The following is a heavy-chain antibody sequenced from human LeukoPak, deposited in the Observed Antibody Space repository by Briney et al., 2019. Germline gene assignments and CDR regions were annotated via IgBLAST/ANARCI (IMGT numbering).Heavy chain of an antibody. Sequence: PRGSLRLSCAASGFTFSSYAMGWVRQAPGKGLEWVSAISGSGGSTYYADSMKGRFTISRDNSKNTLYLQMNSLRAEDTAVYYCAKDGSGYDFNNWFDPWGQGTLVTVSS. CDR2: ISGSGGST. J-gene: IGHJ5*02. D-gene: IGHD5-12*01. CDR1: GFTFSSYA. V-gene: IGHV3-23*01. CDR3: AKDGSGYDFNNWFDP.